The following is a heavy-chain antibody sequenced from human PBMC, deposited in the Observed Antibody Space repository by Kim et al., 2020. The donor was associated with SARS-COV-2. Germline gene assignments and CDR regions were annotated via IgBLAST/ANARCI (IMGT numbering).Heavy chain of an antibody. Sequence: GSNKYYADSVKGRFTISRDNSKNTLYLQMNSLRAEDTAVYYCAVYSGWGYWGQGTLVTVSS. D-gene: IGHD5-12*01. V-gene: IGHV3-30*01. J-gene: IGHJ4*02. CDR2: GSNK. CDR3: AVYSGWGY.